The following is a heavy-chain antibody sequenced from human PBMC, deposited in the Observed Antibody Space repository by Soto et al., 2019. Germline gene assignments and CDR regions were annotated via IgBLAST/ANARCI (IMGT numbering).Heavy chain of an antibody. CDR1: GFTFGTYG. CDR3: AKDKERGGYDYDFDS. CDR2: ITGGNT. J-gene: IGHJ4*02. V-gene: IGHV3-23*01. Sequence: PGESLKISCAASGFTFGTYGMGWVRQAPGKGLEWVSTITGGNTYYAASVKGRFTISRDNYKNTLYLQMSSLRAEDTALYYCAKDKERGGYDYDFDSWGQGTLVTVSS. D-gene: IGHD5-12*01.